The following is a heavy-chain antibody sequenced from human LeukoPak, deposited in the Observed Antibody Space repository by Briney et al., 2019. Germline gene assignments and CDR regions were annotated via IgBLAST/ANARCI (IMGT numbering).Heavy chain of an antibody. V-gene: IGHV3-48*01. Sequence: GGSLRLSCAASGFTFSSSNMHWVRQAPGKGLEWVSYITGSSSAMYYADSVKGRFTISRDNAKDSLFLQMNSLRAEDTAVYYCASDVVGGTTNYWGQGTLVTVPS. CDR1: GFTFSSSN. CDR3: ASDVVGGTTNY. D-gene: IGHD1-26*01. CDR2: ITGSSSAM. J-gene: IGHJ4*02.